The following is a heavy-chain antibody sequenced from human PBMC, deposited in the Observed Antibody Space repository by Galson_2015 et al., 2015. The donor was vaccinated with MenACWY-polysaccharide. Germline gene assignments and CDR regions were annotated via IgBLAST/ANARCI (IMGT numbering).Heavy chain of an antibody. Sequence: SLRLSCAASGFTFSNYWMTWVRQAPGKGLEWVANTKKDGSEKYYVDSVKGRFTISRDNDLYLQMNSLRAEDTAVYFCARGHYGIDVWGQGTTVTVSS. V-gene: IGHV3-7*01. CDR3: ARGHYGIDV. CDR1: GFTFSNYW. J-gene: IGHJ6*02. CDR2: TKKDGSEK.